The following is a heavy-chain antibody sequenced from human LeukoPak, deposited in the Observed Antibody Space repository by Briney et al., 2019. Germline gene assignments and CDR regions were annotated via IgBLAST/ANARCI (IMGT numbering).Heavy chain of an antibody. J-gene: IGHJ3*02. V-gene: IGHV6-1*01. D-gene: IGHD4/OR15-4a*01. Sequence: SQTLSLTCAISGDSVSSNSTAWNWVRQSPSRGLEWLGRTYYRSKWYNDYTVSVKSRITFNPDTSKNQFSLHLNSVTPEDTAVYYCARKRLSADSFDIWGQGTMVTVSS. CDR1: GDSVSSNSTA. CDR3: ARKRLSADSFDI. CDR2: TYYRSKWYN.